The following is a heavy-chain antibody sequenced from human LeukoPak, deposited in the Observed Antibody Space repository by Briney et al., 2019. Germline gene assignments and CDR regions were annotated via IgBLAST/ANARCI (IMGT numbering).Heavy chain of an antibody. J-gene: IGHJ3*02. D-gene: IGHD1-26*01. V-gene: IGHV4-59*01. Sequence: SETLSLTCTVSGGSISSYYWSWIRQPPGKGREWIGYIYYSGSTNYNPSLKGRVTISVDTSKNQFSLKLSSVTAADTAVYYCAREVRSRGATWNGVAFDIWGQGTMVTVSS. CDR2: IYYSGST. CDR1: GGSISSYY. CDR3: AREVRSRGATWNGVAFDI.